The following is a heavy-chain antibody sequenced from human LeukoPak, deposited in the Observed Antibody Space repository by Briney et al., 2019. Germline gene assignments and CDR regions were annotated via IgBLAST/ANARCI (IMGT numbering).Heavy chain of an antibody. D-gene: IGHD3-3*01. CDR1: GGSISSYY. CDR3: ARSGSIFGVVHAFDI. Sequence: SETLSLTCTVSGGSISSYYWSWIRQPPGKGLEWIGYIYYSGSTNYNPSLKRRVTISVDTSKTQFSLKLSSVTAADTAVYYCARSGSIFGVVHAFDIWGQGTMVTVSS. CDR2: IYYSGST. J-gene: IGHJ3*02. V-gene: IGHV4-59*01.